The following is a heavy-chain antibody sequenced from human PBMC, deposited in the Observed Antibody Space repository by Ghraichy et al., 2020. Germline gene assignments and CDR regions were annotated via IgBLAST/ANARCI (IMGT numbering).Heavy chain of an antibody. CDR1: GFTFSSYA. CDR3: AKISPYCSGGSCYGDY. J-gene: IGHJ4*02. D-gene: IGHD2-15*01. Sequence: LSLTCAASGFTFSSYAMSWVRQAPGKGLEWVSGISASGGSTYYADSVKGRFTISRDNSKSTLSLQMNSLRAEDTAVYHCAKISPYCSGGSCYGDYWGQGTLVTVSS. V-gene: IGHV3-23*01. CDR2: ISASGGST.